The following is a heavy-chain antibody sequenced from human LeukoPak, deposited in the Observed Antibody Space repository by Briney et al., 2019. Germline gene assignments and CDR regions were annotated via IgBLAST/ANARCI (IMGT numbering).Heavy chain of an antibody. CDR1: GGSISSYY. D-gene: IGHD6-19*01. Sequence: PSETLSLTCTVSGGSISSYYWSWIRQPPGKGLEWIGYIYYSGSTNYNPSLKSRVTISVDKSKSHFSLRLSSVTAADTAVYYCAREDSSGWCLDYWGQGTLVTVSS. CDR2: IYYSGST. CDR3: AREDSSGWCLDY. J-gene: IGHJ4*02. V-gene: IGHV4-59*12.